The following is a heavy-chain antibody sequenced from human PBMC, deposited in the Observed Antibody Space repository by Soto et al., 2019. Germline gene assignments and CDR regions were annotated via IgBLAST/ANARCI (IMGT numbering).Heavy chain of an antibody. CDR3: AREGTLGYCSGGSCYSGASDAFDI. J-gene: IGHJ3*02. V-gene: IGHV3-33*01. CDR2: IWYDGSNK. D-gene: IGHD2-15*01. CDR1: GFTFSSYG. Sequence: GGSLRLSCAASGFTFSSYGMHWVRQAPGKGLEWVAVIWYDGSNKYYADSVKGRFTISRDNSKNTLYLQMNSLRAEDTAVYYCAREGTLGYCSGGSCYSGASDAFDIWGQGTMVTVSS.